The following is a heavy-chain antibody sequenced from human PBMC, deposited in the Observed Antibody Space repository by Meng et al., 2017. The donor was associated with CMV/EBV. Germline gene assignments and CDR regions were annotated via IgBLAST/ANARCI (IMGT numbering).Heavy chain of an antibody. Sequence: GSLRLSCAVYGGSFSGYYWSWIRQPPGKGLEWIGEINHSGSTNYNPSLKSRVTISVDTSKNQFPLKLSSVTAADTAVYYCASSTVVTDLDYWGQGTLVTVSS. D-gene: IGHD4-23*01. CDR2: INHSGST. CDR3: ASSTVVTDLDY. J-gene: IGHJ4*02. V-gene: IGHV4-34*01. CDR1: GGSFSGYY.